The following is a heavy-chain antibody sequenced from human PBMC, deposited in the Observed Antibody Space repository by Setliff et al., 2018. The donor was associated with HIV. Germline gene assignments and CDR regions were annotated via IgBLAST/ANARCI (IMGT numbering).Heavy chain of an antibody. CDR3: ARVGYYDTSFDY. CDR1: GGSFSGYY. D-gene: IGHD3-22*01. J-gene: IGHJ4*02. Sequence: SETLSLTCDVYGGSFSGYYWSWIRQPPGKGLEWIGKINHSGSTNYNPSLKSRVTISVDTSKNQFSLKLGSVTAADTAVYYCARVGYYDTSFDYWGQGTLVTVSS. V-gene: IGHV4-34*01. CDR2: INHSGST.